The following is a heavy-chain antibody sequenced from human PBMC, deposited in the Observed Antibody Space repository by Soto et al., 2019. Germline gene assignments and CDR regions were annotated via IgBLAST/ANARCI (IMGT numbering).Heavy chain of an antibody. CDR2: IIPILGIA. D-gene: IGHD3-9*01. V-gene: IGHV1-69*02. J-gene: IGHJ6*03. Sequence: QVQLVQSGAEVKKPGSSVKVSCKASGGTFSSYTISWVRQAPGQGSEWVVMIIPILGIAHYAQKFQGRVRITADKSKSTAYMKLSRLRSEDTAVYYCASTLRYFDWFPGDYYYYYMDGWGKGTTVTVSS. CDR3: ASTLRYFDWFPGDYYYYYMDG. CDR1: GGTFSSYT.